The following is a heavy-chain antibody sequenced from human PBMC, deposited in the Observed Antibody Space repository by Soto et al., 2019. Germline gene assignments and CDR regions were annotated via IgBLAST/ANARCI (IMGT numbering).Heavy chain of an antibody. CDR1: GFTLSSYW. J-gene: IGHJ5*02. CDR3: PTHRGDVGATKSPNWFEP. V-gene: IGHV3-7*03. D-gene: IGHD1-26*01. CDR2: IKQDGSEK. Sequence: VVSLRLSSAAAGFTLSSYWMSCVRRAPGKGLEWVANIKQDGSEKYYVDSVKGRFTISRDNAKNSLYLQMNSLRAEDTAAYYYPTHRGDVGATKSPNWFEPWGHRSLV.